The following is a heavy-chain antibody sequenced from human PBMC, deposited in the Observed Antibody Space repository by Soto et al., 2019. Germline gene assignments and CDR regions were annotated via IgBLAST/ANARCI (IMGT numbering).Heavy chain of an antibody. J-gene: IGHJ5*02. CDR1: GYTFTSYG. CDR3: ARGSLSAVTNSGFDP. V-gene: IGHV1-18*04. Sequence: ASVKVSCKASGYTFTSYGISWVRQAPGQGLEWMGWISAYNGNTNYAQKLQGRVTMTTDTSTSTAYMELRSRRSDDTAVYYCARGSLSAVTNSGFDPWGQGTLVTVSS. D-gene: IGHD4-17*01. CDR2: ISAYNGNT.